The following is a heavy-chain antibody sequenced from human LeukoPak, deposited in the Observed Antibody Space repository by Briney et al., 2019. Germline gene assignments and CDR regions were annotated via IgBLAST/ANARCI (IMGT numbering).Heavy chain of an antibody. Sequence: GGSLRLFCTASGFIFSNFGLSWVRQPPGKGLEWVSAIGMGDDTYYADTVKGRFTISRDNSKNTLFLQMNSLSAEDTAIYYCAKGFYGSGSSYFDAWGQGTLVSVSS. J-gene: IGHJ4*02. CDR2: IGMGDDT. V-gene: IGHV3-23*01. D-gene: IGHD3-10*01. CDR3: AKGFYGSGSSYFDA. CDR1: GFIFSNFG.